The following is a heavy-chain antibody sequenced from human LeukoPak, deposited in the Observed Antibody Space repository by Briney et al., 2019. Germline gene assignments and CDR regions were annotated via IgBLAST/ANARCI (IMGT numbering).Heavy chain of an antibody. V-gene: IGHV3-30*02. Sequence: GGSLRLSCAASGFTFSSYGMHWVRQAPGKGLEWVAFIRYDGSNKYYADSVKGRFTISRDNSKNTLYLQMNRLRAEDTAVYYCARGPPDTVQYFQHWGQGTLVTVSS. CDR2: IRYDGSNK. CDR1: GFTFSSYG. CDR3: ARGPPDTVQYFQH. D-gene: IGHD5-18*01. J-gene: IGHJ1*01.